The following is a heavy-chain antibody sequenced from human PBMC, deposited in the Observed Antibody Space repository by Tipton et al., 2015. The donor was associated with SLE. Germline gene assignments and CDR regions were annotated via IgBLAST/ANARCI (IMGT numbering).Heavy chain of an antibody. D-gene: IGHD3-10*01. CDR3: ARGQGSYYDNWFDP. V-gene: IGHV4-4*09. Sequence: TLSLTCTISNGSMSSYFWSWGRQPPGKGLEWIGYIYTSGNTYYNPSLKSRVTMSVDTSKNQFSLKSSSVTAADTAVYYCARGQGSYYDNWFDPWGQGTLVTVSS. J-gene: IGHJ5*02. CDR2: IYTSGNT. CDR1: NGSMSSYF.